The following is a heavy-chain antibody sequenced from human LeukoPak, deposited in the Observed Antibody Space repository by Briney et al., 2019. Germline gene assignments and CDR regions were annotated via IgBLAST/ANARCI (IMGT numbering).Heavy chain of an antibody. CDR1: GYTFTGYY. D-gene: IGHD3-9*01. CDR3: ARAIRGYDILTGYSYYFDY. CDR2: INPNSGGT. J-gene: IGHJ4*02. Sequence: ASVRVSCKASGYTFTGYYMHWVRQAPGQGLEWVGRINPNSGGTNYAQKFQGRVTMTRDTSISTAYMELSRLRSDDTAVYYCARAIRGYDILTGYSYYFDYWGQGTLVTVSS. V-gene: IGHV1-2*06.